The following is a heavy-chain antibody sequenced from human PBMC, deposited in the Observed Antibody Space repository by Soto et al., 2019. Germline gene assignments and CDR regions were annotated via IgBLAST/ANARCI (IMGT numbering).Heavy chain of an antibody. CDR1: GYTLTELS. Sequence: ASVKASCKVSGYTLTELSMHWVRQAPGKGLEWMGGFDPEDGETIYAQKFQGRVTMTEDTSTDTAYMELRSLRSDDTAVYYCARGDNYGGKLIDYWGQGTLVTVSS. V-gene: IGHV1-24*01. J-gene: IGHJ4*02. CDR2: FDPEDGET. CDR3: ARGDNYGGKLIDY. D-gene: IGHD4-17*01.